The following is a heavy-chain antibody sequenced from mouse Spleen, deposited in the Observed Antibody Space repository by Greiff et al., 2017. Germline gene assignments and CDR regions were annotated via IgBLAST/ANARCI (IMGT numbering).Heavy chain of an antibody. CDR1: GFTFSSFG. CDR3: ARSRDVRYAMDY. J-gene: IGHJ2*01. CDR2: ISSGSSTI. V-gene: IGHV5-17*02. D-gene: IGHD1-1*02. Sequence: EVQVVESGGGLVQPGGSRKLSCAASGFTFSSFGMHWVRQAPEKGLEWVAYISSGSSTIYYADTVKGRFTISRDNPKNTLFLQMTSLRSEDTAMYYCARSRDVRYAMDYWGQGTTLTVSS.